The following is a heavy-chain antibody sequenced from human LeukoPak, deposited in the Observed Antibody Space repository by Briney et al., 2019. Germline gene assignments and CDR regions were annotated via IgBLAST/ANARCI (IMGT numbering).Heavy chain of an antibody. D-gene: IGHD3-22*01. CDR1: GGSFSGYY. J-gene: IGHJ4*02. CDR2: INHSGST. CDR3: ARSSAYAPYYFDY. V-gene: IGHV4-34*01. Sequence: SETLSLTCAVYGGSFSGYYWSWIRQPPGKGLEWIGEINHSGSTNSNPSLKSRATISVDTSKNQFSLKLSSVTAADTAVYYCARSSAYAPYYFDYWGQGTLVTVSS.